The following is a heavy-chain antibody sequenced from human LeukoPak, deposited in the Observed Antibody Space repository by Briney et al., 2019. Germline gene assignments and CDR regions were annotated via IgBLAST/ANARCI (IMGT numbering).Heavy chain of an antibody. CDR3: ARAVAYYYVSGNYYPGAFDV. Sequence: GGSLRLSCTASGFSVSSNFMSWVRQAPGKGLEWVSVLYSGANTYYADSVKGRLTISRDNSKNTLYLQMNSLRADDTAVYYCARAVAYYYVSGNYYPGAFDVWGQGTMVTVSS. CDR1: GFSVSSNF. D-gene: IGHD3-10*01. CDR2: LYSGANT. J-gene: IGHJ3*01. V-gene: IGHV3-53*01.